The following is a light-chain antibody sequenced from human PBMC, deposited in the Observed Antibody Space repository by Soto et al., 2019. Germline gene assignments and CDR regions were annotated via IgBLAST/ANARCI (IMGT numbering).Light chain of an antibody. CDR1: QSVSSY. Sequence: EIVLTQSPATLSLSPGERATLSCRASQSVSSYLAWYQQKPGQAPRLLIYDASNRATGIPARFSGSGSGTDFTLTISSIEPEDFAVYYCQKRSKWPPWTFGQGTKVEIK. V-gene: IGKV3-11*01. CDR2: DAS. J-gene: IGKJ1*01. CDR3: QKRSKWPPWT.